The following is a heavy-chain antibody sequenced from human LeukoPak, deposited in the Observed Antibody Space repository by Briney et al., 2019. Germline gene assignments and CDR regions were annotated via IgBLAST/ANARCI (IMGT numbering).Heavy chain of an antibody. CDR2: IYNSGNT. D-gene: IGHD3-10*01. Sequence: SETLSLTCTVSGGSISIYYWSWIRQPPGKGLEWIGYIYNSGNTNYNPSFKSRVTISEDTPRNQFSLKLSSVTAADTAVYYCVRDRELNYWGQGTLVTVSS. J-gene: IGHJ4*02. CDR1: GGSISIYY. CDR3: VRDRELNY. V-gene: IGHV4-59*01.